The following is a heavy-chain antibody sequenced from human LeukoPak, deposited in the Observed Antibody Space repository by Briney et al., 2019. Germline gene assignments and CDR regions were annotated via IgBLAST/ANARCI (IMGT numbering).Heavy chain of an antibody. CDR3: ARTYSSGWSAYNWFDP. J-gene: IGHJ5*02. CDR2: INHSGST. CDR1: GGSFSGYY. Sequence: SETLSLTCAVYGGSFSGYYWSWIRQPPGKGLEWIGEINHSGSTNYNPSLKSRVTISVDTSKNQFSLKLSPVTAADTAVYYCARTYSSGWSAYNWFDPWGQGTLVTVSS. D-gene: IGHD6-19*01. V-gene: IGHV4-34*01.